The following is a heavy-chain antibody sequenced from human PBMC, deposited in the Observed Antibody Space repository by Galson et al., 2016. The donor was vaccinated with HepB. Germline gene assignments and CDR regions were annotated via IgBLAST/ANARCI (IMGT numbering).Heavy chain of an antibody. CDR3: TRGRLWIFGGGGRYYYYGMDV. J-gene: IGHJ6*02. Sequence: SETLSLTCGVYGGSFSDGGSFSGYYWSWIRQPPGKGLEWIGEMNHSGGTNYNPSLKSRVTISADTSKDQFSLKVSSVTAADTAVYYCTRGRLWIFGGGGRYYYYGMDVWGQGTTVTVSS. D-gene: IGHD3-3*01. V-gene: IGHV4-34*01. CDR1: GGSFSDGGSFSGYY. CDR2: MNHSGGT.